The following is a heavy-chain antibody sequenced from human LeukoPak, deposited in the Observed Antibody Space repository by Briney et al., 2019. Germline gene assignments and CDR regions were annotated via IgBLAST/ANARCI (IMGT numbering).Heavy chain of an antibody. V-gene: IGHV3-49*03. J-gene: IGHJ4*02. CDR1: GFTFGDYA. CDR3: TRHADIAAAGTHDFFY. D-gene: IGHD6-13*01. Sequence: GGSLRLSCAASGFTFGDYAMSWFRQAPGKGLEWVGFVRSKAYGETTEYAASVKGRFTISRDDSKSIAYLQMNSLKTEDTAVYYCTRHADIAAAGTHDFFYWGQGTLVTVSS. CDR2: VRSKAYGETT.